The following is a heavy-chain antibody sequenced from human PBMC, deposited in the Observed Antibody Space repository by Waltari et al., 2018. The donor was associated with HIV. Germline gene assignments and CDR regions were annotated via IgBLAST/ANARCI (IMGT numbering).Heavy chain of an antibody. J-gene: IGHJ2*01. Sequence: EMQLVESGGGLAQPGGSLRLSCAASGFTFRSYGMNWVRQAPENGLEWVAYFSSSRNIMYYADSVKGRFTISRDNAKNSLYLQMDSLGAEDTAVYYCAREGGYDSSGYLRGFDLWGRGTLVTV. V-gene: IGHV3-48*04. CDR1: GFTFRSYG. CDR3: AREGGYDSSGYLRGFDL. CDR2: FSSSRNIM. D-gene: IGHD3-22*01.